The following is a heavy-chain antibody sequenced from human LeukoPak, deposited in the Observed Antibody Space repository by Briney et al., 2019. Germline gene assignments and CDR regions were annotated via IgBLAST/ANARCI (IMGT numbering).Heavy chain of an antibody. Sequence: SQTLSLTCAISEYSVSSNSAAWNWIRQSPSRGLEWLGRTYYRSKWYYDYAVSVKSRITINPDTSKNQFSLQLNSVTPEDTAVYYCARVSSGWYPDAFDIWGQGTMVTVSS. V-gene: IGHV6-1*01. J-gene: IGHJ3*02. CDR1: EYSVSSNSAA. CDR2: TYYRSKWYY. D-gene: IGHD6-19*01. CDR3: ARVSSGWYPDAFDI.